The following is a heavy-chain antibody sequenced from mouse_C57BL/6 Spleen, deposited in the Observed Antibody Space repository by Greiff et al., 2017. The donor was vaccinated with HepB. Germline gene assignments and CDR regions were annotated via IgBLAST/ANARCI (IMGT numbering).Heavy chain of an antibody. CDR3: TRLAY. V-gene: IGHV1-15*01. J-gene: IGHJ3*01. CDR1: GYTFTDYE. CDR2: IDPETGGT. Sequence: VKLMESGAELVRPGASVTLSCKASGYTFTDYEMHWVKQTPVHGLEWIGAIDPETGGTAYNQKFKGKAILTADKSSSTAYMELRSLTSEDSAVYYCTRLAYWGQGTLVTVSA.